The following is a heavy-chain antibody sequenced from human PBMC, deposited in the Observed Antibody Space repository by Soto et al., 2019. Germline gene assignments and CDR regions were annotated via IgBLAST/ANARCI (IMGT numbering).Heavy chain of an antibody. V-gene: IGHV4-34*11. CDR2: IYFSGST. CDR1: NGSIGGFY. Sequence: SETLSLTCSISNGSIGGFYWNWIRQSPEKGLEWIGQIYFSGSTIYSPSFQSRGTLSVDSSKSQVALRLTSVTAADTAVYFCARASGLSIYNWFDPWGQGILVTVSS. J-gene: IGHJ5*02. D-gene: IGHD3-10*01. CDR3: ARASGLSIYNWFDP.